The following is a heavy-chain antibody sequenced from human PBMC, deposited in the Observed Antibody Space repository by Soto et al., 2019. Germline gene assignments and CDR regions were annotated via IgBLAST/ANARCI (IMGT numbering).Heavy chain of an antibody. CDR2: INPSGGST. CDR3: ASSGHSYYYYMDV. V-gene: IGHV1-46*01. CDR1: GYTFTSYY. J-gene: IGHJ6*03. Sequence: ASVKVSCKASGYTFTSYYMHWVRQAPGQGLEWMGIINPSGGSTSYAQKFQGRVAMTRDTSTSTVYMELSSLRSEDTAVYYCASSGHSYYYYMDVWGKGTTVTVSS.